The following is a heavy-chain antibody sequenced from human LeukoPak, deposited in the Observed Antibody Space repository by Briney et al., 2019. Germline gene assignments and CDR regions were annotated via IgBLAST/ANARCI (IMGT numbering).Heavy chain of an antibody. J-gene: IGHJ4*02. V-gene: IGHV3-30-3*01. CDR3: ARDRTYYYGSGSYGDFDY. CDR1: GFPFSDYS. D-gene: IGHD3-10*01. CDR2: ISYDGSSE. Sequence: GGSLRLSCAAAGFPFSDYSIHWVRQAPGKGLEWVAVISYDGSSEYYADSVKGRFTISRDNSKNTLFLQMNSLRGEDTAVYYCARDRTYYYGSGSYGDFDYWGQGTLVTVSS.